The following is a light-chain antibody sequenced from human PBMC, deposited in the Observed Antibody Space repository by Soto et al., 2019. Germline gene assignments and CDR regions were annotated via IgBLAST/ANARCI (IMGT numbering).Light chain of an antibody. CDR2: GVS. CDR1: QSGSDSY. Sequence: ILFPQSPGTLSFPPGVSGSVHRRSSQSGSDSYLAWYQQKPGQPPRLLIYGVSSRAYGIPDRFSGSGSGTDFTLTISRLEPEDFAVYYCQQYGSSPSLTFGGGTKVDIK. V-gene: IGKV3-20*01. CDR3: QQYGSSPSLT. J-gene: IGKJ4*01.